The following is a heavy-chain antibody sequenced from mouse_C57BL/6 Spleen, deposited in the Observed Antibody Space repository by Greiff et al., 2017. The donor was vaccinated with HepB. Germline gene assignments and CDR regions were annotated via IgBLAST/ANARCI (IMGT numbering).Heavy chain of an antibody. D-gene: IGHD3-2*02. CDR2: IDPETGGT. CDR1: GYTFTDYE. J-gene: IGHJ4*01. Sequence: QVQLQQSGAELVRPGASVTLSCKASGYTFTDYEMHWVKQTPLHGLEWIGAIDPETGGTAYNQKFKGKAILTADKSSSTAYMELRSLTSEDSAVYYCTRKAPLYAMGYWGQGTSVTVAS. V-gene: IGHV1-15*01. CDR3: TRKAPLYAMGY.